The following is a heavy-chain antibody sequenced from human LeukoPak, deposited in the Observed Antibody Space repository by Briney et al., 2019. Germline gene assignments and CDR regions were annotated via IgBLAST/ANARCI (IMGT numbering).Heavy chain of an antibody. Sequence: SETLSLTCAVYGESFSGYYWSWIRQPAGKGLEWIGRIYTSGSTNYNPSLKSRVTMSVDTSKNQFSLKLSSVTAADTAVYYCARDDSSGWAYFDYWGQGTLVTVSS. D-gene: IGHD6-19*01. CDR3: ARDDSSGWAYFDY. CDR2: IYTSGST. V-gene: IGHV4-4*07. J-gene: IGHJ4*02. CDR1: GESFSGYY.